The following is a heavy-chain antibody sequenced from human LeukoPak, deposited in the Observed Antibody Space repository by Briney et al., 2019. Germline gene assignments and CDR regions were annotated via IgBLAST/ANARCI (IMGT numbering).Heavy chain of an antibody. Sequence: SVKVSCKASGGTFSSYAISGVRQAPGQGLEWMGGIIPIFGTANYAQKFQGRVTITTDESTSTAYMELSSLRSEDTAVYYCASPGEWELPDAFDIWGQGTMVTVSS. D-gene: IGHD1-26*01. V-gene: IGHV1-69*05. CDR2: IIPIFGTA. J-gene: IGHJ3*02. CDR1: GGTFSSYA. CDR3: ASPGEWELPDAFDI.